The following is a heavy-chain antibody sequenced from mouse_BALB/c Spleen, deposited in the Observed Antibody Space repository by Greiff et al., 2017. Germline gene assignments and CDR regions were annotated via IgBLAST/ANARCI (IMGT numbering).Heavy chain of an antibody. CDR1: GYTFTNHH. D-gene: IGHD2-4*01. V-gene: IGHV1S45*01. Sequence: EVKLMESGAELVRPGASVKISCKAFGYTFTNHHINWVKQRPGQGLDWIGYINPYNDYTSYNQKFKGKATLTVDKSSSTAYMELSSLTSEDSAVYYCAREGYYDYDKGMLPYWGQGTLVTVSA. CDR2: INPYNDYT. J-gene: IGHJ3*01. CDR3: AREGYYDYDKGMLPY.